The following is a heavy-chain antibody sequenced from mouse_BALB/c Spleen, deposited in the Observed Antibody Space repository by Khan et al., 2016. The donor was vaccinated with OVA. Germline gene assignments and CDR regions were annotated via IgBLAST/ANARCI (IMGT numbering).Heavy chain of an antibody. V-gene: IGHV9-4*02. CDR1: GYTFTTAG. D-gene: IGHD2-12*01. CDR3: ERGGAEYYRNDGGAMEY. Sequence: QIQLVQSGPELKKPGETVRISCKASGYTFTTAGIQWVQKMPGKGLKWIGWINTHSGVPKYAEDFKGRFAFSLEISVNTAYLQITNLKNEDTDTYFCERGGAEYYRNDGGAMEYWGQGTSVTVSS. CDR2: INTHSGVP. J-gene: IGHJ4*01.